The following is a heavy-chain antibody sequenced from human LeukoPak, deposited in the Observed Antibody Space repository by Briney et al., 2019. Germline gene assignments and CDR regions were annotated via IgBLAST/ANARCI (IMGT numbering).Heavy chain of an antibody. Sequence: GASVKVSCKASGYTFTGYYMHWVRQAPGQGLEWRGGIIPIFGTANYAQKFQGRVTITTDESTSTAYMELSSLRSEDTAVYYCAREAGYYDSSGYYGGLINWGQGTLVTVSS. CDR1: GYTFTGYY. CDR3: AREAGYYDSSGYYGGLIN. CDR2: IIPIFGTA. J-gene: IGHJ4*02. V-gene: IGHV1-69*05. D-gene: IGHD3-22*01.